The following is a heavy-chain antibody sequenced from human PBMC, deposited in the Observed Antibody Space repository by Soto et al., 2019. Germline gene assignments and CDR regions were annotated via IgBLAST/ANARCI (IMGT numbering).Heavy chain of an antibody. CDR3: AREQYCSGGSCSVFDY. Sequence: EVQLVESGGGLVQPGGSLRLSCAASGFTVSSNYMSWVRQAPGKGLEWVSVIYSGGSTYYADSVKGRFTISRDNSKNTLDLQMNSLRAEDTAVYYCAREQYCSGGSCSVFDYWGQGTLVTVSS. CDR1: GFTVSSNY. J-gene: IGHJ4*02. D-gene: IGHD2-15*01. CDR2: IYSGGST. V-gene: IGHV3-66*01.